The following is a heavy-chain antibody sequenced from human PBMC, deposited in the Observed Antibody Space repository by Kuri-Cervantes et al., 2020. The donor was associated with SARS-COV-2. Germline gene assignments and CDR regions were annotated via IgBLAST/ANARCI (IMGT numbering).Heavy chain of an antibody. CDR3: AFPISGWYGGAFDI. J-gene: IGHJ3*02. CDR2: IKQDGSEK. CDR1: GFTFSSYW. Sequence: LSLTCAASGFTFSSYWMNWVRQAPGKGLEWVANIKQDGSEKYYVDSVKGRFTISRDNAKNSLYLQMNSLRAEDTAVYYCAFPISGWYGGAFDIWGQGTMVTDSS. V-gene: IGHV3-7*01. D-gene: IGHD6-19*01.